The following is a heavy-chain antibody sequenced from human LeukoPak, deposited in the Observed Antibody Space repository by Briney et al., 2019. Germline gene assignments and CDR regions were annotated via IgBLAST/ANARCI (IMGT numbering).Heavy chain of an antibody. D-gene: IGHD6-19*01. V-gene: IGHV1-18*01. Sequence: ASVKVSCKASGYTFTSYGISWVRQAPGQGLEGMGWISAYNGNTNYAQKLQGRVTMTTDTSTSTAYMELRSLRSDDTAVYYCATVRYSSGWNPFDYWGQGTLVTVSS. CDR2: ISAYNGNT. CDR3: ATVRYSSGWNPFDY. J-gene: IGHJ4*02. CDR1: GYTFTSYG.